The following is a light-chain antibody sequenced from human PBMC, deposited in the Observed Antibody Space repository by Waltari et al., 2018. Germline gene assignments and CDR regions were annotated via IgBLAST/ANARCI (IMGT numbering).Light chain of an antibody. CDR2: AVS. J-gene: IGLJ2*01. CDR1: SSDVGRYNY. CDR3: SSYAGTSTRVV. V-gene: IGLV2-14*01. Sequence: QSALTQPASVSGSPGQSLTISCTGTSSDVGRYNYVSWYQHHPGKAPKLIIYAVSSRPSGVSSRFSGSKSGNTASLTISGLQAEDEADYYCSSYAGTSTRVVFGGGTKLTVL.